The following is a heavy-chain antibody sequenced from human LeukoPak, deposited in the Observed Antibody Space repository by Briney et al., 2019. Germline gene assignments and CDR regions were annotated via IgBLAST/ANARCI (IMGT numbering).Heavy chain of an antibody. CDR1: GFTFNTFW. Sequence: GGSLGLSCAASGFTFNTFWMSWVRQTPGKGLEWVANIKEDGTKKYYVDSVKGRFTIPRDNAENSLYLQMNSLRAEDTAVYYCARDAAGYDPWGQGTLVTVSS. CDR2: IKEDGTKK. D-gene: IGHD6-13*01. CDR3: ARDAAGYDP. V-gene: IGHV3-7*01. J-gene: IGHJ5*02.